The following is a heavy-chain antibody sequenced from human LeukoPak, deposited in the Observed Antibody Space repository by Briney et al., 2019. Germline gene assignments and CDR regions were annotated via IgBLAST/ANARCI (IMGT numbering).Heavy chain of an antibody. CDR1: GYTFTSYY. CDR2: INPSGGST. D-gene: IGHD3-9*01. J-gene: IGHJ5*02. V-gene: IGHV1-46*01. Sequence: ASVKVSCKASGYTFTSYYMHWVRQAPGQGLEWMGIINPSGGSTSYAQKFQGRVTMTRDTSTSTVYMELSSLRSEDTAVYYCARDPHDILTGYYWFDPWGQGTLVTVSS. CDR3: ARDPHDILTGYYWFDP.